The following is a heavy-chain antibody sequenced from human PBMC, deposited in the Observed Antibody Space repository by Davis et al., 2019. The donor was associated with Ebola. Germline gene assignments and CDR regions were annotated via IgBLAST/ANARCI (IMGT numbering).Heavy chain of an antibody. D-gene: IGHD6-19*01. V-gene: IGHV3-21*01. Sequence: GESLKISCAASGFTFSAYSMNWVRQAPGKGLEWVSSISSDSYYIYYTDSMKGRFTISRDNAKNSLYLQMNSLRAEDTAVYYCAREAHSSGWYWGERRGEFDYWGQGTLVTVSS. CDR3: AREAHSSGWYWGERRGEFDY. CDR2: ISSDSYYI. CDR1: GFTFSAYS. J-gene: IGHJ4*02.